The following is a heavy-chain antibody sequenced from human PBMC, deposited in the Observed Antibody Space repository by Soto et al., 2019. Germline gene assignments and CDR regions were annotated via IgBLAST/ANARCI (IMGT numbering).Heavy chain of an antibody. CDR1: GGSISSGGYY. J-gene: IGHJ4*02. CDR2: IYYSGST. D-gene: IGHD3-16*01. CDR3: ARSYDYIWGVSGYFDY. V-gene: IGHV4-31*03. Sequence: QVQLQESGPGLVQPSRTLSLTCTVSGGSISSGGYYWSWIRQHPGNGLEWIGYIYYSGSTYYNPSLMIRVTISVDTSKTQFSLKLSSVTAADTAVYYCARSYDYIWGVSGYFDYWGQGNLVTVSS.